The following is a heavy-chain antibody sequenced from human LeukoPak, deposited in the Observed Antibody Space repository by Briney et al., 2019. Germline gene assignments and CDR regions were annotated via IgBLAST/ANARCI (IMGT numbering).Heavy chain of an antibody. CDR1: GFTFSSYA. CDR3: ARARTGIAAAGTGDY. J-gene: IGHJ4*02. D-gene: IGHD6-13*01. Sequence: GGSLRLSCAASGFTFSSYAMHWVRQAPGKGLEWVAVISYDGSNKYYADSVKGRFTISRDNSKNTLYLQMNSLRAEDTAVYYCARARTGIAAAGTGDYWGQGTLVTVSS. CDR2: ISYDGSNK. V-gene: IGHV3-30-3*01.